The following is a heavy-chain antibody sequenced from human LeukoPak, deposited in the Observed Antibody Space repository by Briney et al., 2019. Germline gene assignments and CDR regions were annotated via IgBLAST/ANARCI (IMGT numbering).Heavy chain of an antibody. Sequence: ASVKVSCKASGYTFTGYYMHWVRQAPGQGLEWMGWINPNSGGTNYGRVTMTRDTSISTAYMELSRLRSDDTAVYYCAREVYSSSWVDYWGQGTLVIVSS. CDR1: GYTFTGYY. D-gene: IGHD6-13*01. CDR2: INPNSGGT. CDR3: AREVYSSSWVDY. V-gene: IGHV1-2*02. J-gene: IGHJ4*02.